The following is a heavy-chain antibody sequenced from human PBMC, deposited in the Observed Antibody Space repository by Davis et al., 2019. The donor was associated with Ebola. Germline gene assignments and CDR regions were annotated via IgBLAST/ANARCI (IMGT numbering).Heavy chain of an antibody. D-gene: IGHD1-1*01. Sequence: SLKISCAASGFTFDDYAMHWVRQAPGKGLEWVSGISWNSGSIGYADSVKGRFTISRDNAKNSLYLQMNSLRAEDTALYYCAKDIGNGGGAFDIWGQGTMVTVSS. CDR2: ISWNSGSI. CDR3: AKDIGNGGGAFDI. CDR1: GFTFDDYA. J-gene: IGHJ3*02. V-gene: IGHV3-9*01.